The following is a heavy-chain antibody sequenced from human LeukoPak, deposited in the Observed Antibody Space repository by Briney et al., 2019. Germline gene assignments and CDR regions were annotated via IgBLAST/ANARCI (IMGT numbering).Heavy chain of an antibody. CDR3: ARGISSSWYRESNWFDP. J-gene: IGHJ5*02. V-gene: IGHV3-11*01. D-gene: IGHD6-13*01. Sequence: GGSLRFSCAASGFTFSDYYMSWIRQAPGKGLEWVSYISSSGSTIYYADSVKGRFTISRDNAKNSLYLQMNSLRAEDTAVYYCARGISSSWYRESNWFDPWGQGTLVTVSS. CDR1: GFTFSDYY. CDR2: ISSSGSTI.